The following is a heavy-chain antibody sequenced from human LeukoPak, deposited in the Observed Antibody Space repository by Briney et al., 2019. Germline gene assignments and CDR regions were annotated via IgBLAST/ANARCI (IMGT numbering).Heavy chain of an antibody. CDR1: GFSVASIY. V-gene: IGHV3-53*01. J-gene: IGHJ4*02. CDR2: IHGNGGT. D-gene: IGHD4-17*01. CDR3: ARHFSDYGDYAPFDF. Sequence: GGSLRLSCSASGFSVASIYMSWVRQAPGKGLQWVSVIHGNGGTDYAGSVRGRFTISRDSSKNTLHLQMDNLRAEDTAVYYCARHFSDYGDYAPFDFWGQGTLVTVSS.